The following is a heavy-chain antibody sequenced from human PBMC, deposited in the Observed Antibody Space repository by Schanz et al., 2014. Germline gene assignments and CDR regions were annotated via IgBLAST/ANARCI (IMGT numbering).Heavy chain of an antibody. CDR3: ASSGAGYSSSWDFDY. D-gene: IGHD6-13*01. J-gene: IGHJ4*02. V-gene: IGHV1-69*02. Sequence: QVQLVQSGPEVKKPGSSVKVSCQAFGDTFSKYNIMWVRQVPGQGLEWLGRIMPLRGIGNNAWKFQDRLTITADKSTSTASMELSSLRSEDTAVYYCASSGAGYSSSWDFDYWGQGTLVTVSS. CDR2: IMPLRGIG. CDR1: GDTFSKYN.